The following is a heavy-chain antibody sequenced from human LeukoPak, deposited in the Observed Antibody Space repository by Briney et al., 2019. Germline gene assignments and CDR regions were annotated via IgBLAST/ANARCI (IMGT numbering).Heavy chain of an antibody. CDR2: IYTSGST. D-gene: IGHD4-17*01. J-gene: IGHJ4*02. V-gene: IGHV4-61*02. CDR1: GGSISSGSYY. CDR3: TAHTAYGDSY. Sequence: SETLSLTCTVSGGSISSGSYYWSWIRQPAGKGLEWIGRIYTSGSTNYNPSLKSRVTISVDTSKNQFSLKLSSVTAADTAVYYCTAHTAYGDSYWGQGTLVTVSS.